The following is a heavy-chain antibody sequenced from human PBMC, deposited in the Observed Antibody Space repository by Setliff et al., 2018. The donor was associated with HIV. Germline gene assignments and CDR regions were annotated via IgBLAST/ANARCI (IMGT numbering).Heavy chain of an antibody. CDR1: GYTFTYRY. V-gene: IGHV1-45*02. D-gene: IGHD6-13*01. J-gene: IGHJ3*02. CDR2: ITPFNGNT. CDR3: ARSSRVAAAGARVPDAFDI. Sequence: SVKVSCKASGYTFTYRYLHWVRQAPGQALEWMGWITPFNGNTNYAQKFQDRVTITRDRSMSTAYMELSSLRSEDTAMYYCARSSRVAAAGARVPDAFDIWGQGTRVTVSS.